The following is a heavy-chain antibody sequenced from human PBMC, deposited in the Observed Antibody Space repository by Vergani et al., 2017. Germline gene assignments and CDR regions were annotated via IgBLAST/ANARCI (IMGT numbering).Heavy chain of an antibody. CDR1: GGSISSYY. CDR3: ARRPSMMRLPYFDY. J-gene: IGHJ4*02. Sequence: QVQLQESGPGLVKPSETLSLTCTVSGGSISSYYWSWIRQPPGKGLEWIGYIYYSGSTNYNPSLKSRVTISVDTSKNQFSRKLSSVTAADTAVYYCARRPSMMRLPYFDYWGQGTLVTVSS. D-gene: IGHD5-18*01. CDR2: IYYSGST. V-gene: IGHV4-59*01.